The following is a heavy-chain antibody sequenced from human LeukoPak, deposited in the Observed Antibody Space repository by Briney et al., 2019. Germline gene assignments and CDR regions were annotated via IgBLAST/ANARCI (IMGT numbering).Heavy chain of an antibody. J-gene: IGHJ6*03. CDR2: IYSGGST. Sequence: GGSLRLSCAASGFTFSSYSMSWVRQAPGKGLEWVSVIYSGGSTYYADSVKGRFTISRDNSKNTLYLQMNSLRAEDTAVYYCASVTVTTGYYYYYMDVWGKGATVTVSS. CDR1: GFTFSSYS. V-gene: IGHV3-53*01. CDR3: ASVTVTTGYYYYYMDV. D-gene: IGHD4-17*01.